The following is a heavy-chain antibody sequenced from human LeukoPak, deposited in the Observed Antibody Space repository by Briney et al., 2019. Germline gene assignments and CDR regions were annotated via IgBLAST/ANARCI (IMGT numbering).Heavy chain of an antibody. CDR2: IRNKYFGGTT. D-gene: IGHD6-19*01. V-gene: IGHV3-49*03. CDR1: GFTFGSSA. Sequence: PGGSLRLSCAASGFTFGSSAMSWFRQAPGKGLEWVAFIRNKYFGGTTEYAASVKGRFTVSRDDSESIAYLQMNSLKTEDTAVYYCTRGRYSTGWDFDYWGQGTLVTVSS. CDR3: TRGRYSTGWDFDY. J-gene: IGHJ4*02.